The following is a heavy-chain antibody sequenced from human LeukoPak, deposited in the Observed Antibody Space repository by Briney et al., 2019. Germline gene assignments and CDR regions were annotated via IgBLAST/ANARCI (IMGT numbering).Heavy chain of an antibody. CDR3: AKGGFGNWFDP. D-gene: IGHD3-10*01. CDR1: GITFISYG. J-gene: IGHJ5*02. V-gene: IGHV3-23*01. CDR2: ISGGGSTT. Sequence: GGSLRLSCAASGITFISYGMTWLRQGPGKGPEWVSSISGGGSTTYYADSVKGRFTISRDNPKNTLHLQMNSLRAEDTAVYYCAKGGFGNWFDPWGQGTLVTVSS.